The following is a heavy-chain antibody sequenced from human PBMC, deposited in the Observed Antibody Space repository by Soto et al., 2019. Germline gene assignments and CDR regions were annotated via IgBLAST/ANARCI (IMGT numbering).Heavy chain of an antibody. CDR3: ARDRSSSSSVLDY. D-gene: IGHD6-6*01. V-gene: IGHV4-31*03. J-gene: IGHJ4*02. CDR2: IYYSGST. Sequence: QVQLQESGPGLVKPSQTLSLTCTVSGGSISSGGYYWSWIRQHPGKGLEWIGYIYYSGSTYYNPPXXXRXXISVDTSKNQFSLKLSSVTAADTAVYYCARDRSSSSSVLDYWGQGTLVTVSS. CDR1: GGSISSGGYY.